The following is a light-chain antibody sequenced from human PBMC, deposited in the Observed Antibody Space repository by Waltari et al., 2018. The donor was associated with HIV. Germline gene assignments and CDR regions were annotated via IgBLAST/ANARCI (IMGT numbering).Light chain of an antibody. CDR1: QDIENW. V-gene: IGKV1-5*03. Sequence: DIQVTQSPAILSASVGKRVTMTCLTSQDIENWFAWYHHKPGLAPKLLLYQASTIQRGVPSRCVGKGSGTQFTLVISAVQPDDYAIYYCRQYNGQSSTFGQGTRV. CDR3: RQYNGQSST. CDR2: QAS. J-gene: IGKJ2*01.